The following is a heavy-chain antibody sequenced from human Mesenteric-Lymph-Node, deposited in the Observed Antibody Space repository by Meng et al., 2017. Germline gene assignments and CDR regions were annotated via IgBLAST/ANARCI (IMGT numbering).Heavy chain of an antibody. V-gene: IGHV2-5*01. CDR2: IDWNDDK. Sequence: ITVVEVGPTLVQPAQTVPLSCTFGGSSLSTSGVGVGRFRQPPGKALEWLALIDWNDDKRYSPSLKSRLTITTDTSKYQVVLTMTNMDPVDTATYYCAHSRLDYGDYESWFDPWGQGTLVTVSS. CDR3: AHSRLDYGDYESWFDP. J-gene: IGHJ5*02. CDR1: GSSLSTSGVG. D-gene: IGHD4-17*01.